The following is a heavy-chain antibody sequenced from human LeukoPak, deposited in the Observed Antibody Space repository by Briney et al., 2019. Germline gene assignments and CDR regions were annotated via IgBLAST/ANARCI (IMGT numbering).Heavy chain of an antibody. CDR2: MNPNSGNT. D-gene: IGHD1-14*01. J-gene: IGHJ6*03. CDR1: GYTFIGNY. Sequence: ASVKVSCKASGYTFIGNYMHWVRQATGQGLEWMGWMNPNSGNTGYAQKFQGRVTMTRNTSISTAYMELSSLRSEDTAVYYCARSSSEWGYYYYYYMDVWGKGTTVTVSS. CDR3: ARSSSEWGYYYYYYMDV. V-gene: IGHV1-8*02.